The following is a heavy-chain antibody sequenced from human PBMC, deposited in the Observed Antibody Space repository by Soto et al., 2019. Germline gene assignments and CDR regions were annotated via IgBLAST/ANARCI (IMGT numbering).Heavy chain of an antibody. J-gene: IGHJ4*02. D-gene: IGHD1-1*01. CDR2: IYYSGST. CDR1: GGSISSSY. CDR3: ARRYGYSFDY. Sequence: QVQLQESDPGLVKPSETLSLTCTVSGGSISSSYWSWIRQPPGKGLEWIGYIYYSGSTNYNPSLKSRVTISVDTSKNQYSLKLSSVTAADTAVYYCARRYGYSFDYWGQGTLVTVSS. V-gene: IGHV4-59*08.